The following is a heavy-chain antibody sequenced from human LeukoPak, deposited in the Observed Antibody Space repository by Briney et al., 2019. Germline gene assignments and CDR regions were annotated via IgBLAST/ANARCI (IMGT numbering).Heavy chain of an antibody. Sequence: SVKVSCKASGGTFSSYAISWVRQAPGQGLEWMGGIIPIFGTANYAQKFQGRVTITADESTSTAYMELSSLRSEDTAVYYCARLGPDYYDSRRGALDYWGQGTLVTVSS. CDR1: GGTFSSYA. D-gene: IGHD3-22*01. J-gene: IGHJ4*02. V-gene: IGHV1-69*13. CDR2: IIPIFGTA. CDR3: ARLGPDYYDSRRGALDY.